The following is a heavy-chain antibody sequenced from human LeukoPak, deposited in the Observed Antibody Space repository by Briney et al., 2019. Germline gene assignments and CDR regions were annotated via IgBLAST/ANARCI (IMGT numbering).Heavy chain of an antibody. CDR2: IYYSGST. CDR3: ARDRGTDFDY. Sequence: SETLSLTCTVSGGSISSYYWSWLRQPPGKGLEWIGYIYYSGSTNYNPSLKSRVTISVDTSKNQFSLKLSSVTAADTAVYYCARDRGTDFDYWGQGTLVTVSS. J-gene: IGHJ4*02. CDR1: GGSISSYY. V-gene: IGHV4-59*01.